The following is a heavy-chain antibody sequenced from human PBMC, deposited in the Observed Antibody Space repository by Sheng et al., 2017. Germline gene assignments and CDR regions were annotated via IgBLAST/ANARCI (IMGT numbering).Heavy chain of an antibody. Sequence: EEQLVESGGGLVQPGGSLRLSCEASGFTFSNCSMNWVRQAPGKGLEWVSYISSSSRYIYYADSVKGRFTISTDNAKTSLYLQMDSLRAEDTAVYYCARSRSRWINPNWFDPWGQGTLVTVSS. CDR1: GFTFSNCS. CDR3: ARSRSRWINPNWFDP. J-gene: IGHJ5*02. D-gene: IGHD6-13*01. CDR2: ISSSSRYI. V-gene: IGHV3-48*04.